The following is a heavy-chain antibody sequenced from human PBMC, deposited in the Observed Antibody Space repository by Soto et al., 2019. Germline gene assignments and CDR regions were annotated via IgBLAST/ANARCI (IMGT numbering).Heavy chain of an antibody. CDR1: GGTFSSYA. D-gene: IGHD1-26*01. Sequence: QVQLVQSGAEVKKPGSSVKVSCKASGGTFSSYAISWVRQAPEQGLEWMGGIIPIFGTANYAQKFQGRVTITADESTSTAYMELSSLRSEDTPVYYCARATGGGSYLNIHPGTFDYWGQGTLVTVSS. J-gene: IGHJ4*02. V-gene: IGHV1-69*12. CDR2: IIPIFGTA. CDR3: ARATGGGSYLNIHPGTFDY.